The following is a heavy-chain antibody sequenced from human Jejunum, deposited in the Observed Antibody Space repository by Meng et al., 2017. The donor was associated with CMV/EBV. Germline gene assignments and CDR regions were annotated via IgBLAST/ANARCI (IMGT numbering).Heavy chain of an antibody. CDR1: ASSISSSNDY. V-gene: IGHV4-39*07. CDR2: IYFTGST. Sequence: QGPGQVLVTPPETLSPTSTVSASSISSSNDYWGWIRQPPGKGLEWIGTIYFTGSTYYNPSLKSRVTISVDTSKNHFSLKLSSVTAADTAVYYCARDRTVIFTPDGSLGAWGQGTLVTVSS. CDR3: ARDRTVIFTPDGSLGA. J-gene: IGHJ4*02. D-gene: IGHD3-9*01.